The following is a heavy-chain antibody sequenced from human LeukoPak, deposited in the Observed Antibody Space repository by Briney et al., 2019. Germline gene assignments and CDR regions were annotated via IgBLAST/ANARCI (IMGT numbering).Heavy chain of an antibody. CDR3: ARLGIAVEN. D-gene: IGHD6-19*01. J-gene: IGHJ4*02. CDR2: IYYNGNT. V-gene: IGHV4-39*07. CDR1: GGSFSSSSYY. Sequence: SETLSLTCTVSGGSFSSSSYYWGWVRQPPGKGLEWIGTIYYNGNTYYNASLKSRVTISVDTSKNQFSLKLSSVTAADTAVYYCARLGIAVENWGQGTLVTVSS.